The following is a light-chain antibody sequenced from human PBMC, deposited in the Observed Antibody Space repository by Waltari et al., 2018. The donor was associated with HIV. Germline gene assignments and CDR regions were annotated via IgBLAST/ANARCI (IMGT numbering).Light chain of an antibody. CDR1: PSNIGNNS. J-gene: IGLJ2*01. CDR3: ASWDDTLGVV. CDR2: SNS. Sequence: QSVLTQPPSASGTPGQRVTISCSGSPSNIGNNSVNWYQQFPGSAPKLLLYSNSQRPLGVPGRFSGAKSGSSASLAISGPQADDEAHYYCASWDDTLGVVFGGGTTLTVL. V-gene: IGLV1-44*01.